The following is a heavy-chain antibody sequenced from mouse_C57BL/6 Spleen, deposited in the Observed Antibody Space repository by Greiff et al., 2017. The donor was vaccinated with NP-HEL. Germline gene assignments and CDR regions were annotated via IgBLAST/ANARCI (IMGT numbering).Heavy chain of an antibody. J-gene: IGHJ2*01. CDR3: TSDGYYGSFDY. V-gene: IGHV14-4*01. D-gene: IGHD2-3*01. Sequence: VQLQQSGAELVRPGASVKLSCTASGFNIRDDYMHWVKQRPEQGLEWIGWIDPENGDTEYASKFQGKATITADTSSNTAYLQLSSLTSEDTAVYYCTSDGYYGSFDYWGQGTTLTVSS. CDR2: IDPENGDT. CDR1: GFNIRDDY.